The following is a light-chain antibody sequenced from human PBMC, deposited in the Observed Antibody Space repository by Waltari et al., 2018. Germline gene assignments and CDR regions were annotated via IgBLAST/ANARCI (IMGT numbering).Light chain of an antibody. CDR1: QSVLYSSNNKND. V-gene: IGKV4-1*01. CDR2: LAS. Sequence: DIVMTQSLDSLAVSLGERATINCKSSQSVLYSSNNKNDLAWYQQKPGQPPKLLIYLASTRESGVPDRFSGSGSGTDFTLTISSLQAEDVAVYYCQQYYSTPLTFGGGTKVEIK. J-gene: IGKJ4*01. CDR3: QQYYSTPLT.